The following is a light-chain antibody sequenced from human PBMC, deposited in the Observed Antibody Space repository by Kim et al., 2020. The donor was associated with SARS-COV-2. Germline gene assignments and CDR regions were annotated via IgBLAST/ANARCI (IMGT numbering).Light chain of an antibody. Sequence: AFVGDRVTITCRASQSISNYLKWYQQKPGKAPKLLIYAASNLQSGVPSRFSGSGSGTDFTLTISSLQPEDFATYYCQQTYTTPLTFGGGTKVDIK. CDR2: AAS. V-gene: IGKV1-39*01. J-gene: IGKJ4*01. CDR1: QSISNY. CDR3: QQTYTTPLT.